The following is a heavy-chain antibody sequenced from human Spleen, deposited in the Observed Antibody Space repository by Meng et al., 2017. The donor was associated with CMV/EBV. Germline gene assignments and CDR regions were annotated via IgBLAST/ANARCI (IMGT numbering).Heavy chain of an antibody. CDR2: IKQDGSEN. Sequence: GESLKISCAASGFTFSTYWMSWVRQAPGKGLEWVANIKQDGSENYYVDSVKGRFTISRDNAKNSLYLQMNSLRVENTAVYYCARNYVLNKWFDPWGQGTLVTVSS. V-gene: IGHV3-7*01. CDR1: GFTFSTYW. CDR3: ARNYVLNKWFDP. J-gene: IGHJ5*02. D-gene: IGHD3-16*01.